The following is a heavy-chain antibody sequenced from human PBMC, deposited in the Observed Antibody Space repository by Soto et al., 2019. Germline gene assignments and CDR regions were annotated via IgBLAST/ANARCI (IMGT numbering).Heavy chain of an antibody. D-gene: IGHD4-17*01. CDR1: GFSLSTGGVG. V-gene: IGHV2-5*01. CDR3: AHRGYGDYPRDNWFDP. J-gene: IGHJ5*02. Sequence: KESGPTLVKPTQTLTLTCTFSGFSLSTGGVGVGWIRQPPGKALEWLALIYWNDDTRYSPSLKSRLTITKDTSKNQVVLTMTNMDPVDTGTYYCAHRGYGDYPRDNWFDPWGQGTLVTVSS. CDR2: IYWNDDT.